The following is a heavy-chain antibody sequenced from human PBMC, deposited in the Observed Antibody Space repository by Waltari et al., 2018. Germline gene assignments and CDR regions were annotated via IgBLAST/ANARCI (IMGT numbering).Heavy chain of an antibody. V-gene: IGHV4-61*02. CDR3: AREPVTIYYYGMDV. J-gene: IGHJ6*02. D-gene: IGHD4-4*01. CDR1: GGSISSGRYY. CDR2: ISTSGST. Sequence: QVQLQESGPGLVKPSQTLSLTCTVSGGSISSGRYYWSWIRPPAGKGLEWIGRISTSGSTNYNPSLKSRVTISVDTSKNQFSLKLSSVTAADTAVYYCAREPVTIYYYGMDVWGQGTTVTVSS.